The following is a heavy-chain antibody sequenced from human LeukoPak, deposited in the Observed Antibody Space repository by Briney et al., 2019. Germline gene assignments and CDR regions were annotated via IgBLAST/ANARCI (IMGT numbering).Heavy chain of an antibody. V-gene: IGHV4-34*01. CDR3: ARGRRFGDLLYVYYFDY. CDR1: GGSLSDYY. CDR2: INHSGSP. D-gene: IGHD3-10*01. J-gene: IGHJ4*02. Sequence: PSETLSLTCAVYGGSLSDYYWNWIRQPPGRGLEWIGEINHSGSPNYNASLKSRVTTSVDTPKNQFSLKLSSVTAADTAVYYRARGRRFGDLLYVYYFDYSGQGTLVTVSS.